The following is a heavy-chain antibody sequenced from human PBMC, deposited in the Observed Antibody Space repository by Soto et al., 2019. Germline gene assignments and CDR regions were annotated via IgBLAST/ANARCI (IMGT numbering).Heavy chain of an antibody. V-gene: IGHV3-23*01. D-gene: IGHD5-12*01. CDR1: GLTFTNYA. CDR2: ISGSGDTT. J-gene: IGHJ4*02. Sequence: EVQLLESGGGFVQPGGSLRLSCAASGLTFTNYAMAWVRQAPGKGLEWVSAISGSGDTTHYSDSVRGRFTIPRDSSKNTLYLQMKSLRAEDTAVYYCAKGPGATIPPRVDFWGQGTLVTVSS. CDR3: AKGPGATIPPRVDF.